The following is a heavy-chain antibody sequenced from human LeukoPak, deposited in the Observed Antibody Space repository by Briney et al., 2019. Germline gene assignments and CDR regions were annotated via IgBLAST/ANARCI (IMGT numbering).Heavy chain of an antibody. CDR1: GYTLTELS. V-gene: IGHV1-24*01. Sequence: ASVKVSCKVSGYTLTELSMHWVRQAPGKGLEWMGGFDPEDGETIYAQKFQGRVTMTTDTSTSTAYMELRSLRSDDTAVYYCARDNYYYDSSGTFDYWGQGTLVTVSS. CDR2: FDPEDGET. CDR3: ARDNYYYDSSGTFDY. D-gene: IGHD3-22*01. J-gene: IGHJ4*02.